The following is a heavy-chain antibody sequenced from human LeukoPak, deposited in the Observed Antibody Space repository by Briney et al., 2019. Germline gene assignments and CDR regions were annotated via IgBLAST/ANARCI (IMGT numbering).Heavy chain of an antibody. D-gene: IGHD5-18*01. CDR1: GGSISSYY. J-gene: IGHJ3*02. CDR3: ARVKDTAIVTPDAFDI. V-gene: IGHV4-59*01. CDR2: IYYSGST. Sequence: SETLSLTCTVSGGSISSYYWSWIRQPPGKGLEWIGYIYYSGSTNYNPSLKSRVTISVDTSKNQFYLQLSSVIAVDTAVYYCARVKDTAIVTPDAFDIWGQGTMVTVSS.